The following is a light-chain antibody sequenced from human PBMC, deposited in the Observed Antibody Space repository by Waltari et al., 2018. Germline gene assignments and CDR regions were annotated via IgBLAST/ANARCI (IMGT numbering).Light chain of an antibody. CDR3: QQRSLWPRT. CDR1: QDISTD. J-gene: IGKJ1*01. V-gene: IGKV3-11*01. CDR2: DVY. Sequence: EIVLTQSPATLSLSPGDTGTLSCRARQDISTDLAWYQHRPGQPPRLLVYDVYNRAAGIPPRFSGSGSGTDFTLTISSLEPEDLAVYFCQQRSLWPRTFGPGTKVEI.